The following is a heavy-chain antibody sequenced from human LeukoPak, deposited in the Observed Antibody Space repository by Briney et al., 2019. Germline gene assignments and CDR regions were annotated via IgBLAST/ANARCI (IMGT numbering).Heavy chain of an antibody. CDR3: AREFRKGWDWFDP. D-gene: IGHD1-26*01. CDR1: GGSIRSGSYY. J-gene: IGHJ5*02. Sequence: HPSETLSLTCTVSGGSIRSGSYYWRWIRQPAGKGLEWIGRIHAGGSTNYNPSLKSRVTISADTSKNQFSLKLSSVTAADTAVYYCAREFRKGWDWFDPWGQGTLVTVSS. V-gene: IGHV4-61*02. CDR2: IHAGGST.